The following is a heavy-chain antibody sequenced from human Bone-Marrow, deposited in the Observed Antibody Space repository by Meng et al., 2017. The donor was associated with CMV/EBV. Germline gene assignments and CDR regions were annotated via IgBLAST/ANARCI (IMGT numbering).Heavy chain of an antibody. J-gene: IGHJ5*02. CDR2: INPNSGGT. CDR1: GYTFTGYY. CDR3: ATAPVLMVYRAFDP. V-gene: IGHV1-2*02. D-gene: IGHD2-8*01. Sequence: ASVKVSCKASGYTFTGYYMHWVRQAPGQGLEWMGWINPNSGGTNYAQKFQGRVTMTRDTSISTAYMELSRLRSDDTAVHYCATAPVLMVYRAFDPWGQGTLVTVSS.